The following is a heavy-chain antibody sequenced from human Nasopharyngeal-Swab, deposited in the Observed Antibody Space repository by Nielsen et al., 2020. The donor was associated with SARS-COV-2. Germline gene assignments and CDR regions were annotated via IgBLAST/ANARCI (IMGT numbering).Heavy chain of an antibody. CDR3: ARDLKGSGSYYNPILDY. V-gene: IGHV3-48*02. CDR2: ISSSSSTI. Sequence: WIRQPPGKGLEWVSYISSSSSTIYYADPVKGRFTISRDNAKNSLYLQMNSLRDEDTAVYYCARDLKGSGSYYNPILDYWGQGTLVTVS. J-gene: IGHJ4*02. D-gene: IGHD3-10*01.